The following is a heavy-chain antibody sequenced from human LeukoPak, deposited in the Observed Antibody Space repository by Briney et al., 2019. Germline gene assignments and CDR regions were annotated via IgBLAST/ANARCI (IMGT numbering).Heavy chain of an antibody. CDR1: GGSISSGGYY. V-gene: IGHV4-31*03. J-gene: IGHJ5*02. CDR3: AVRGGLWFGELGWFDP. D-gene: IGHD3-10*01. CDR2: IYYSGST. Sequence: SETLSLTCTVSGGSISSGGYYWSWIRQHPGKGLEWIGYIYYSGSTYYNPSLKSRVTISVDTSENQFSLKLSSVTAADTAVYYCAVRGGLWFGELGWFDPWGQGTLVTVSS.